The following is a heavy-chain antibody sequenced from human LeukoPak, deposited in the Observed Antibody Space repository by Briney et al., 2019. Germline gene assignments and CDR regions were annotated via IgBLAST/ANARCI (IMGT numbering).Heavy chain of an antibody. CDR1: GFSFNTAW. CDR2: IKSKTDDGTA. D-gene: IGHD6-19*01. J-gene: IGHJ4*02. V-gene: IGHV3-15*01. Sequence: GGSLRLSCAASGFSFNTAWMNWVRQTPGKGLEWLGRIKSKTDDGTAEYAAHVKGIFIISRDDSKNMLSPEMRSLRTEDTGVYYCTTRGIAVSGPGYWGRGTLVVVSS. CDR3: TTRGIAVSGPGY.